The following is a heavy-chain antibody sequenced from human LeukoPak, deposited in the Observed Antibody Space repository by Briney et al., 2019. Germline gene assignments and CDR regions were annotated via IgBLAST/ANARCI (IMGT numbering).Heavy chain of an antibody. CDR1: GYTFTSYG. CDR2: ISAYNGNT. V-gene: IGHV1-18*01. J-gene: IGHJ4*02. D-gene: IGHD4-17*01. CDR3: ARGSPYGDGANYFDY. Sequence: ASVKVSCKASGYTFTSYGISWVRQAPGQGLEWMGWISAYNGNTNYAQKLQGRVAMTTDTSTSTAYMELRSLRSDDTAVYYCARGSPYGDGANYFDYWGQGTLVTVSS.